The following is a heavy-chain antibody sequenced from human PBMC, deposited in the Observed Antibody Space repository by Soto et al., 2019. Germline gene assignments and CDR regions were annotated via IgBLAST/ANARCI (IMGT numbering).Heavy chain of an antibody. V-gene: IGHV4-39*01. CDR2: IYYSGST. Sequence: SETLSLTCTVSGGSISSSSYCWGWIRQPPGKGLEWIGSIYYSGSTYYNPSLKSRVTISVDTSKNQFSLKLSSVTAADTAVYYCASYYGSGSYCDYWGQGTLVTVSS. CDR3: ASYYGSGSYCDY. CDR1: GGSISSSSYC. J-gene: IGHJ4*02. D-gene: IGHD3-10*01.